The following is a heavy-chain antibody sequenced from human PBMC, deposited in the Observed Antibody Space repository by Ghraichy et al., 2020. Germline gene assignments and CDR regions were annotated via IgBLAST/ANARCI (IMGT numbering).Heavy chain of an antibody. CDR1: GFTFDDYT. CDR3: VKDMTSGCSGYEVGRFDY. V-gene: IGHV3-43*01. Sequence: GGPLRLSCAASGFTFDDYTMHWVRQVPGRSPEWVALINWDGAYLKYADSVKGRFTISRDNGKNSLFLQMNSLRTEDTALYYCVKDMTSGCSGYEVGRFDYWGQGTLVTVSS. J-gene: IGHJ4*02. CDR2: INWDGAYL. D-gene: IGHD5-12*01.